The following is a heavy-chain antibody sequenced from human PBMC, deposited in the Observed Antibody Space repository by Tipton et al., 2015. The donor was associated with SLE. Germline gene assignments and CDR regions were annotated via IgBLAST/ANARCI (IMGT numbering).Heavy chain of an antibody. D-gene: IGHD4-17*01. V-gene: IGHV4-34*01. J-gene: IGHJ4*02. CDR1: GGSFSYYY. CDR3: ARGTVTTPD. Sequence: TLSLTCAVYGGSFSYYYWTWIRQPPGKGLEWIGEINHSGSTTYNPSLKSRVAISVDTSKNQVSLSLRSVTAADTAVYYCARGTVTTPDWGQGTLVTVSS. CDR2: INHSGST.